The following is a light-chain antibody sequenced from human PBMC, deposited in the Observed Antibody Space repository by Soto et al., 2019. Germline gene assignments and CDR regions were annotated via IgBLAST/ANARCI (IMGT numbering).Light chain of an antibody. Sequence: EIVLTQSPATLSLSPGERATLSCRASQSVSSYLAWYQQKPGQAPRLLIYGASNRATGIPDRFSGSGSGTDFTLVISSLEPEDFAIYYCQQRYNWPWTFGQGTKVDNK. CDR1: QSVSSY. CDR3: QQRYNWPWT. V-gene: IGKV3-11*01. J-gene: IGKJ1*01. CDR2: GAS.